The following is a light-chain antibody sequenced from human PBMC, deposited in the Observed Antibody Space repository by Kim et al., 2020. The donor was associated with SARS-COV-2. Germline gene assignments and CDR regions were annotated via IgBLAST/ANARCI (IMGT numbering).Light chain of an antibody. CDR1: SLRSYY. CDR2: GKN. J-gene: IGLJ1*01. CDR3: NSRDSSGNHYV. V-gene: IGLV3-19*01. Sequence: SSELTQDPAVSVALGQTVRITCQGDSLRSYYASWYQQNPGQAPVLVIYGKNNRPSGIPDRFSGSSSGNTASLTITGAQAEDEADYYCNSRDSSGNHYVFG.